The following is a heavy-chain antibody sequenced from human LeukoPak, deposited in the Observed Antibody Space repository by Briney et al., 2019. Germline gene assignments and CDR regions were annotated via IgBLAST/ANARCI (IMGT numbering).Heavy chain of an antibody. V-gene: IGHV3-23*01. CDR2: IRGSGGGT. CDR3: AKVRSDYYDILTGNYNPLFDY. J-gene: IGHJ4*02. CDR1: GFTFSSQW. Sequence: GGSLRLSCTASGFTFSSQWMSWVRQAPGKGLEWVSAIRGSGGGTYYADSVKGRFTISRDNSKNTLYLQMNSLRAEDTAVYYCAKVRSDYYDILTGNYNPLFDYWGQGTLVTVSS. D-gene: IGHD3-9*01.